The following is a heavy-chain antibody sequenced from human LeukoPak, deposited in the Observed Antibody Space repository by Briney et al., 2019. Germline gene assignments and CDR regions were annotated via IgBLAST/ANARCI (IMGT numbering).Heavy chain of an antibody. CDR3: ANELWRGPTDAFDI. J-gene: IGHJ3*02. V-gene: IGHV3-23*01. CDR2: IGGSESST. CDR1: GFRFRSYA. D-gene: IGHD2-21*01. Sequence: GGSLRLSCAASGFRFRSYAMTWVRQAPGKGLEWVSAIGGSESSTYYADSVKGRFTISRDNSKNTLYLQMNSLRAEDTALYYCANELWRGPTDAFDIWGRGTMVSVSS.